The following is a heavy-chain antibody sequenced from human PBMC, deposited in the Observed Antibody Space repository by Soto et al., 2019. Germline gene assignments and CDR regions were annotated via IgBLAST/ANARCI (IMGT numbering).Heavy chain of an antibody. CDR1: GFTFSSYA. Sequence: PRGSLRLSCAASGFTFSSYAMSWVRQAPGKGLEWVSAISGSGGSTYYAAYVKGRFTISRDNSKNTLYLQMNSLRAEDTAVYYCAKEYVDRAMVTVNLFDYWGRGTLVTVSS. CDR2: ISGSGGST. CDR3: AKEYVDRAMVTVNLFDY. J-gene: IGHJ4*02. D-gene: IGHD5-18*01. V-gene: IGHV3-23*01.